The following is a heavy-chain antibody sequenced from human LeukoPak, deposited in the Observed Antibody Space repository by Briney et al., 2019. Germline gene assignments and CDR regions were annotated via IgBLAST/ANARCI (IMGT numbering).Heavy chain of an antibody. CDR2: GHYTGRS. V-gene: IGHV4-59*08. J-gene: IGHJ4*02. D-gene: IGHD3-22*01. CDR3: ARHDNRGYYSLQY. CDR1: GASINSYY. Sequence: SETLSLTCTVSGASINSYYWSWIRLPPGKGLEWIGFGHYTGRSNYNPSLKSRVTISVDTSKNQFSLKLSSVTAADTAVYYCARHDNRGYYSLQYWGQGALVTASS.